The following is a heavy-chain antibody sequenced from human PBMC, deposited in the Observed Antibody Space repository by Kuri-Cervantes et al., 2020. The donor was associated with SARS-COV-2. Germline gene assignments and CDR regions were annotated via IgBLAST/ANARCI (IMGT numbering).Heavy chain of an antibody. D-gene: IGHD3-10*01. V-gene: IGHV1-2*04. J-gene: IGHJ4*02. CDR2: INPNSGGT. CDR1: GYTFTGYY. Sequence: ASVKVSCKASGYTFTGYYMHRVRQAPGQGLEWMGWINPNSGGTNYAQKFQGWGAMTRDTSLSTDYMELRRLSSDGTAVSSCAGGEGVRGLMVLFQWRGAGPLGFWGQGTLVTVSS. CDR3: AGGEGVRGLMVLFQWRGAGPLGF.